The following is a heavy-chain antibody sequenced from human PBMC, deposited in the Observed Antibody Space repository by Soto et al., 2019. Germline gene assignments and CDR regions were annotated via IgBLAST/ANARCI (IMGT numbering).Heavy chain of an antibody. D-gene: IGHD2-15*01. Sequence: ETLSLSCTVSGGSICSYYWSWIRQPPGKGLEWIGYIYYSGSTNYNPSLKSRVTISVDTSKNQFSLKLSSVTAADTAVYYCARSYRRYCSGGSCYSYYYYYMDVWGKGTTVTVSS. J-gene: IGHJ6*03. CDR1: GGSICSYY. CDR3: ARSYRRYCSGGSCYSYYYYYMDV. CDR2: IYYSGST. V-gene: IGHV4-59*01.